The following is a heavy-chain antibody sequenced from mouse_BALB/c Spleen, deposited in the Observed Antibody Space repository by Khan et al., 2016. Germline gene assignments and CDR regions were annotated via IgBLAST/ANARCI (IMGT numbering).Heavy chain of an antibody. CDR3: ARSPIHYYGRGWYFDV. J-gene: IGHJ1*01. D-gene: IGHD1-2*01. CDR1: GYAFSSYW. CDR2: IYPGDGDT. V-gene: IGHV1-80*01. Sequence: QVQLKQSGAELVRPGSSVKISCKASGYAFSSYWMNWVKQRPGQGLEWIGQIYPGDGDTNYNGKFKGKATLTADKSSSTAYMQLSSLTSEDSAVYFCARSPIHYYGRGWYFDVWGAGTTVTVSS.